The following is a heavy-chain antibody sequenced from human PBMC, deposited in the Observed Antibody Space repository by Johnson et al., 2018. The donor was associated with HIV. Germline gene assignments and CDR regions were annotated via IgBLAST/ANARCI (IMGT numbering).Heavy chain of an antibody. D-gene: IGHD1-26*01. CDR2: ISGSGGST. J-gene: IGHJ3*02. CDR1: GFTFSSYG. CDR3: ARLEELLRAFDI. Sequence: HVQLVESGGGVVQPGRSLRLSCAASGFTFSSYGMHWVRQAPGKGLEWVSAISGSGGSTYYADSVKGRFTISRDNSKNTLYLQMNSLRAEDTAVYYCARLEELLRAFDIWGQGTMVTVSS. V-gene: IGHV3-NL1*01.